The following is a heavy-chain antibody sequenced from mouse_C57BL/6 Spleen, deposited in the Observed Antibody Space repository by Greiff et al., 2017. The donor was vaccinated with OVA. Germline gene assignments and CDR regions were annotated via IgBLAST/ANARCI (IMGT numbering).Heavy chain of an antibody. CDR3: AMVTTALDY. CDR2: INPGSGGT. D-gene: IGHD2-2*01. CDR1: GYAFTNYL. J-gene: IGHJ4*01. V-gene: IGHV1-54*01. Sequence: VQLKESGAELVRPGTSVKVSCKASGYAFTNYLIEWVKQRPGQGLEWIGVINPGSGGTNYNEKFKGKATLTADKSSSTAYMQLSSLTSEDSAVYFCAMVTTALDYWGQGTSVTVSS.